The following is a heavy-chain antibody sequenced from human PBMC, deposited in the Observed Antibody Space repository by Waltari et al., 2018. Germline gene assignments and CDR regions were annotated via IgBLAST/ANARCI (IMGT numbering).Heavy chain of an antibody. J-gene: IGHJ4*02. CDR1: GFTFSSYS. CDR2: ISSSSSYI. D-gene: IGHD3-10*01. V-gene: IGHV3-21*01. CDR3: ARGTNVFYFDY. Sequence: VQLVESGGGVVQPGGSLRLSCAASGFTFSSYSMNWVRQAPGKGLEWVSSISSSSSYIYYADSVKGRFTISRDNAKNSLYLQMNSLRAEDTAVYYCARGTNVFYFDYWGQGTLVTVSS.